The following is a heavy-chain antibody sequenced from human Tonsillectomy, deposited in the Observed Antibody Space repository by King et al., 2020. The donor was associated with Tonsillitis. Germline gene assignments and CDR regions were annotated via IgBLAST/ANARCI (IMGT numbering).Heavy chain of an antibody. CDR3: AGTSYYYDSSGYYPY. Sequence: VQLVQSGAEVKKPGESLKISCQGSGYSFTSYWIGWVRQMPGKGLEWMGVIYAGDSDTRYSPSFQGQVTFSVDKSISTAYLQWSSLTASDTAMYYCAGTSYYYDSSGYYPYWGQGTLVTVSS. CDR2: IYAGDSDT. J-gene: IGHJ4*02. CDR1: GYSFTSYW. V-gene: IGHV5-51*01. D-gene: IGHD3-22*01.